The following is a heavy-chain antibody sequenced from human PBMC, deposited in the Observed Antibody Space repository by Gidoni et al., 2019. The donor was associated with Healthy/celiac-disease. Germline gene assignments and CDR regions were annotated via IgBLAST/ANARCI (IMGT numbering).Heavy chain of an antibody. Sequence: EVQLVESGAGLVQPGGSLRLSCSASGFPFSSSAMHWVRQAPGKGLEYVSAISSNGGSTYYADSVKGRFTISRDNSKNTLYLQMSSLRAEDTAVYYCVKGGRFLEWLPRPYYGMDVWGQGTTVTVSS. D-gene: IGHD3-3*01. CDR3: VKGGRFLEWLPRPYYGMDV. CDR1: GFPFSSSA. J-gene: IGHJ6*02. V-gene: IGHV3-64D*09. CDR2: ISSNGGST.